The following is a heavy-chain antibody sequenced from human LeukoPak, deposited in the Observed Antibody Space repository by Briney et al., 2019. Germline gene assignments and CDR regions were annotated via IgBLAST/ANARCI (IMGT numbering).Heavy chain of an antibody. D-gene: IGHD3-10*01. J-gene: IGHJ4*02. CDR3: ARTRHGSGSYYRAGFDY. CDR2: INPNSGGT. V-gene: IGHV1-2*02. CDR1: GYTFTGYY. Sequence: ASVKVSCKASGYTFTGYYMHWVRQAPGQGLEWMGWINPNSGGTNYAQKFQGRVTMTRNTSISTAYMELSSLRSEDTAVYYCARTRHGSGSYYRAGFDYWGQGTLVTVSS.